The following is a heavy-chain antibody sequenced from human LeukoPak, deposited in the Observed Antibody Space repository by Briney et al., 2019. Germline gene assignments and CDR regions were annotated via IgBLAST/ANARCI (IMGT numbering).Heavy chain of an antibody. Sequence: ASVKVSCKASGYTFTSYYMHWVRQAPGQGLEWMGLINPSGGSTSYAQKFQGRVTMTRDTSTSTVYMELSSLRSEDTAVYYCARDGGYCTNGVCYTFDYWGQGTLVTVSS. V-gene: IGHV1-46*01. D-gene: IGHD2-8*01. CDR1: GYTFTSYY. J-gene: IGHJ4*02. CDR2: INPSGGST. CDR3: ARDGGYCTNGVCYTFDY.